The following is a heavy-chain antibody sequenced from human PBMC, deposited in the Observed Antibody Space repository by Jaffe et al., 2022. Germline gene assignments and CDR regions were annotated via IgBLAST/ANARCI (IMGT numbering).Heavy chain of an antibody. CDR1: GFTFSDYY. CDR3: ARARWDYDFWSGYYTHYFDY. CDR2: ISSSGSTI. D-gene: IGHD3-3*01. J-gene: IGHJ4*02. Sequence: QVQLVESGGGLVKPGGSLRLSCAASGFTFSDYYMSWIRQAPGKGLEWVSYISSSGSTIYYADSVKGRFTISRDNAKNSLYLQMNSLRAEDTAVYYCARARWDYDFWSGYYTHYFDYWGQGTLVTVSS. V-gene: IGHV3-11*01.